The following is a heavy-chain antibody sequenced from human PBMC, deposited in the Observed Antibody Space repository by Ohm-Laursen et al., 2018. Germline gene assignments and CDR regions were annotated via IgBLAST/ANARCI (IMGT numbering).Heavy chain of an antibody. D-gene: IGHD3-10*01. J-gene: IGHJ3*02. CDR1: GGSISSYY. V-gene: IGHV4-59*07. CDR2: IYYSGST. Sequence: SDTLSLTCTVSGGSISSYYWSWIRQPPGKGLEWIGYIYYSGSTNYNPSLKSRVTISVDTSKNQFSLKLSSVNAADAVVYYCASIGTMVRGAPTAFDIWGQGTMVTVSS. CDR3: ASIGTMVRGAPTAFDI.